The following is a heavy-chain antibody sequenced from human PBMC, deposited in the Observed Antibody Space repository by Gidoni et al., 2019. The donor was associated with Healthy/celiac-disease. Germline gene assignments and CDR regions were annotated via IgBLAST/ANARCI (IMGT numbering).Heavy chain of an antibody. V-gene: IGHV3-23*04. J-gene: IGHJ6*02. Sequence: VQLVESVGGLVQPGGSLRLSCAASGFTFSSYAMSWVRQAPGKGLAWVSAISGSGGSTYYADSVKGRFTISRDNSKNTLYLQMNSLRAEDTAVYYCAKDRGYCSSTSCYPEYYYYYGMDVWGQGTTVTVSS. D-gene: IGHD2-2*01. CDR3: AKDRGYCSSTSCYPEYYYYYGMDV. CDR2: ISGSGGST. CDR1: GFTFSSYA.